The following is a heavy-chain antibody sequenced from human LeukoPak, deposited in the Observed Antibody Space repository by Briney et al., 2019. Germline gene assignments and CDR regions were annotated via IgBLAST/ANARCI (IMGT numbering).Heavy chain of an antibody. J-gene: IGHJ4*02. Sequence: PGGSLRLSCAASGFTFSSYWMSWVRQAPGKGLEWVANIKQDGSEKYYVDSVKGRFTISRDNAKNSLYLQMNSLRAEDTAVYYCAREIGGDTIFGVVIGGYYFDYWGQGTLVTVSS. CDR1: GFTFSSYW. CDR3: AREIGGDTIFGVVIGGYYFDY. CDR2: IKQDGSEK. D-gene: IGHD3-3*01. V-gene: IGHV3-7*01.